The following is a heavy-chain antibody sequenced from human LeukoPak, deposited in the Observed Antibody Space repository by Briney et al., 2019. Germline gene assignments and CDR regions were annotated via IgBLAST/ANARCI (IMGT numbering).Heavy chain of an antibody. CDR2: IYTSGST. J-gene: IGHJ6*02. V-gene: IGHV4-4*07. CDR3: ARTTVTKNGTYGMDV. Sequence: SETLSLTCTVSGGSISSYYWSWIRQPAGKGLEWIGRIYTSGSTNYNPSLKSRVTMSVDTSKNQFSLKLSSVTAADTALYYCARTTVTKNGTYGMDVWGQGTTVTVSS. D-gene: IGHD4-17*01. CDR1: GGSISSYY.